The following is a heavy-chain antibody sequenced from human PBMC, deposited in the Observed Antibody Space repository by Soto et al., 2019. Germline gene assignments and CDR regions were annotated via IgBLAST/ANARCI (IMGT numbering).Heavy chain of an antibody. D-gene: IGHD5-18*01. CDR3: ARDGNSYGHLGY. CDR1: GFSVRSDY. J-gene: IGHJ4*02. CDR2: LYGDGTS. Sequence: VQLVESGGGLVQPGGSLRLSCAGSGFSVRSDYMTWVRQAPGKGLQWVSVLYGDGTSSYADSVKGRFIISRDNSKNTLYLQMNSLPAEDTAVYYCARDGNSYGHLGYWGQGTLVIVSS. V-gene: IGHV3-66*01.